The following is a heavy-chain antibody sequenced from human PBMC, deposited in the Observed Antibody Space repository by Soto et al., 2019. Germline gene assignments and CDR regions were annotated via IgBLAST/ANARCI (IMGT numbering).Heavy chain of an antibody. CDR1: GGTFSSHT. CDR3: ARPDFGDYWYFDL. D-gene: IGHD4-17*01. CDR2: IIPALGTA. J-gene: IGHJ2*01. V-gene: IGHV1-69*08. Sequence: QAQLVQSGAEVKKPGSSVKVSCKASGGTFSSHTFSWVRQAPGQGLEWMGRIIPALGTATYAQKFQGRVTITADESATTVYMELNSLRSEDTAVYYCARPDFGDYWYFDLLGRGTLVTVSS.